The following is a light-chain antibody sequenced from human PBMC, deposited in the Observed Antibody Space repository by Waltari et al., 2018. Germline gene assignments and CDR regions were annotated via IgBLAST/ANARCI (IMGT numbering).Light chain of an antibody. V-gene: IGLV2-23*02. J-gene: IGLJ1*01. Sequence: QSALTQPASVSGSPGQSITISCAGTANDVGNYNLVSWYQQHPGKAPKLIIYEVTKRPSGLSNRFSASKSGIAASLTISGLQAEDEAEYYCFSYAGRFSFVFGTGTQVTV. CDR1: ANDVGNYNL. CDR2: EVT. CDR3: FSYAGRFSFV.